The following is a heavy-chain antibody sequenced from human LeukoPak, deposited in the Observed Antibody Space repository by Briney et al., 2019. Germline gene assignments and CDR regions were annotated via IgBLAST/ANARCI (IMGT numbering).Heavy chain of an antibody. Sequence: QPGGSLRLSCAASGFTFSSYWMSWVRQAPGKGLEWVANIKQDGSEEYYVDSVKGRFTISRDNAKNSLYLQMNSLRAEDTAVYFCARDGDYDFWSGYYDYYYGMDVWGQGTTVNVSS. J-gene: IGHJ6*02. CDR2: IKQDGSEE. CDR3: ARDGDYDFWSGYYDYYYGMDV. CDR1: GFTFSSYW. D-gene: IGHD3-3*01. V-gene: IGHV3-7*01.